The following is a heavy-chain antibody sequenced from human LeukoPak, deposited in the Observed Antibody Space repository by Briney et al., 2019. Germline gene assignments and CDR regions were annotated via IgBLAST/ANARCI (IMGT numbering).Heavy chain of an antibody. Sequence: ASVKVSCKTSGYTFTSYYLHWVRQAPGQGLEWMGIINPSGGSTTYPQKFQGRVTMTRDLSTSTVYMELSSLRSEDTAVYYCAVAYCGGDCYYYYAMDVWGQGTTVIVSS. CDR3: AVAYCGGDCYYYYAMDV. CDR1: GYTFTSYY. J-gene: IGHJ6*02. V-gene: IGHV1-46*03. CDR2: INPSGGST. D-gene: IGHD2-21*02.